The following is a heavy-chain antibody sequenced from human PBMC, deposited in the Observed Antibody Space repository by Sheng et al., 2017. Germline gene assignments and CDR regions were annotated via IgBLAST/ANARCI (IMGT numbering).Heavy chain of an antibody. J-gene: IGHJ4*02. D-gene: IGHD6-19*01. Sequence: QVQLVESGGDVVQPGRSLRLSCAASGFTFGTYAMHWVRQAPGKGPEWVGVISGDGSKTYYADSVKGRFTISRDNFKNTLYLQMNSLRAEDTAVYHCASPKYSGWSLPFDYWGQGTLVTVSS. CDR2: ISGDGSKT. V-gene: IGHV3-30*01. CDR3: ASPKYSGWSLPFDY. CDR1: GFTFGTYA.